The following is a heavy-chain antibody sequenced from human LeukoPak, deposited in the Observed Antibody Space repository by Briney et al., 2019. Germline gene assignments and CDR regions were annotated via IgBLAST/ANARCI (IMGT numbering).Heavy chain of an antibody. Sequence: QSGGSLRLFCAASGFTFSSYGMHWVRQAPGKGLEWVAVIWYDGSNKYYADSVKGRFTISRDNSKNTLYLQMTSLRAEDTAVYYCAKEPDAYCGGDCYSYFDYWGQGTLVTVSS. CDR2: IWYDGSNK. CDR1: GFTFSSYG. V-gene: IGHV3-33*06. D-gene: IGHD2-21*02. CDR3: AKEPDAYCGGDCYSYFDY. J-gene: IGHJ4*02.